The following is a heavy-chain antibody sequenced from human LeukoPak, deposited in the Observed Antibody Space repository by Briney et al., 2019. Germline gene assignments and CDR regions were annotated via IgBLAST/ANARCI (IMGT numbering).Heavy chain of an antibody. V-gene: IGHV1-2*02. CDR2: INPYSGGT. D-gene: IGHD6-19*01. J-gene: IGHJ4*02. CDR3: SRVEVYNSGWDPFDY. Sequence: ASVKVSCKASGYTFIDYYMHWVRQAPGQGLEWMGWINPYSGGTNYAQKFQGRVTMTRDTSISTVYMELSRLRSDDTAIYYCSRVEVYNSGWDPFDYWGQGALVTVSS. CDR1: GYTFIDYY.